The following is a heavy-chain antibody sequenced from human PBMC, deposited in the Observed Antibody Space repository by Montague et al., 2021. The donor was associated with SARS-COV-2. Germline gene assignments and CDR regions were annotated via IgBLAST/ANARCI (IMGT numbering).Heavy chain of an antibody. V-gene: IGHV4-34*01. CDR2: INHSGST. CDR3: ARANGYYSDY. Sequence: SETLSLTCAVYGGSFSGYYWSWIRKPPGQGLEWIGEINHSGSTNYNPTLKSRVTISVDTSKNQFSLRLSSVTAADTAVYYCARANGYYSDYWGQGTLVTVSS. CDR1: GGSFSGYY. D-gene: IGHD2-8*01. J-gene: IGHJ4*02.